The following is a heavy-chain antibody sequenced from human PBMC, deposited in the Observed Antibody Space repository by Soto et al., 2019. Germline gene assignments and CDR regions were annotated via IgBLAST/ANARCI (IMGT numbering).Heavy chain of an antibody. CDR3: ARDPYIARAAAGTSAWFDP. CDR1: GYTFTSYG. D-gene: IGHD6-13*01. CDR2: ISAYNGNT. J-gene: IGHJ5*02. Sequence: ASAKVSFEASGYTFTSYGISWVRQAPGQGLEWMGWISAYNGNTNYAQKLQGRVTMTTDTSTSTAYMELRSLRSDDTAVYYCARDPYIARAAAGTSAWFDPWGQGTLVTVSS. V-gene: IGHV1-18*01.